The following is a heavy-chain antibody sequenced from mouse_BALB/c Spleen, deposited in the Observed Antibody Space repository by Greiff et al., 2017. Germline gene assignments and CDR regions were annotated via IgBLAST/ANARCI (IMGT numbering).Heavy chain of an antibody. CDR3: ARNYYDYIDY. Sequence: EVKLVESGGGLVQPGGSRKLSCAASGFTFSSFGMHWVRQAPEKGLEWVAYISSGSSTIYYADTVKGRFTISRDNPKNTLFLQMTSLRSEDTAMYYCARNYYDYIDYWGQGTTLTVSS. CDR1: GFTFSSFG. D-gene: IGHD2-4*01. CDR2: ISSGSSTI. J-gene: IGHJ2*01. V-gene: IGHV5-17*02.